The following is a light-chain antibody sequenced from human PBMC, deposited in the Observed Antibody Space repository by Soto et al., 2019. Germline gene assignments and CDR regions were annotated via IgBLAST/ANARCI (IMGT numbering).Light chain of an antibody. CDR2: DAS. J-gene: IGKJ2*01. V-gene: IGKV1-5*01. CDR3: QQYDSSSPT. CDR1: QNISVW. Sequence: DIQMTQSPSTLSASVGDGVTITCRASQNISVWLAWYQQRPGKAPKFLIYDASNLETGVSSRFSGSGSGTEFTLTIRSLQPDDFATYYCQQYDSSSPTFGQGTILEIK.